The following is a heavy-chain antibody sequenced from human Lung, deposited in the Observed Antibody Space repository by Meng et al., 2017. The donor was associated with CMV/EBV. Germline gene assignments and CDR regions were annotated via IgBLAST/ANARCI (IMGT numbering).Heavy chain of an antibody. CDR1: GFTFSSYS. CDR2: ISSSSSYI. Sequence: GESLKISCAASGFTFSSYSMNWVRQAPGKGLEWVSSISSSSSYIYYADSVKGRFTISRDNAKNSLYLQMNSLRAEDTAVYYCARDPDPYYDILTGYSDDAVDIWGQGTMVXVSS. D-gene: IGHD3-9*01. J-gene: IGHJ3*02. V-gene: IGHV3-21*01. CDR3: ARDPDPYYDILTGYSDDAVDI.